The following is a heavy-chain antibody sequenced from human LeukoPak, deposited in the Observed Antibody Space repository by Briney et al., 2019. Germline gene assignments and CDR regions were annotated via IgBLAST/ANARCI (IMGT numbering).Heavy chain of an antibody. CDR1: GFTFSSYW. CDR2: IKQDGREK. J-gene: IGHJ3*02. Sequence: GESLKISCAASGFTFSSYWMSWVRQAPGKGLEWVANIKQDGREKYYVDSVKGRFTISRDNAKNSLYLQMNSLRAEDTAVYYCARVSNDYGDYPGAFDIWGQGTMVTVSS. V-gene: IGHV3-7*01. CDR3: ARVSNDYGDYPGAFDI. D-gene: IGHD4-17*01.